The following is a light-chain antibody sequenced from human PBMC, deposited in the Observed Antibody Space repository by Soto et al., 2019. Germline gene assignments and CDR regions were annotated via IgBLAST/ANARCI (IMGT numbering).Light chain of an antibody. CDR1: QDIRGA. CDR3: QQFNSYPIT. V-gene: IGKV1-13*02. CDR2: DVS. J-gene: IGKJ5*01. Sequence: AIQLTQSPSSLSASVGDRVTITCRASQDIRGALAWYQQKPGKAPKILIYDVSTLESGVPSRFSGSSSGTDFTLTISCLQPVDFATYYCQQFNSYPITFGQGTRLEIK.